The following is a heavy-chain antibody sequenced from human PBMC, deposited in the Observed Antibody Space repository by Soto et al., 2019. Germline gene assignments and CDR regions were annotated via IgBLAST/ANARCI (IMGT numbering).Heavy chain of an antibody. V-gene: IGHV1-8*01. Sequence: QVLVVQSGAEVRKPGASVKVSCKASGYTFISYDINWVRQATGQGLEWMGWMNPRTGNAGYAQKFQGRVSMTRNTSINTAYMELSNLRSDDTAVYYCARGVGSGSGWFDPWGQGTLVTVSS. D-gene: IGHD6-25*01. CDR3: ARGVGSGSGWFDP. J-gene: IGHJ5*02. CDR1: GYTFISYD. CDR2: MNPRTGNA.